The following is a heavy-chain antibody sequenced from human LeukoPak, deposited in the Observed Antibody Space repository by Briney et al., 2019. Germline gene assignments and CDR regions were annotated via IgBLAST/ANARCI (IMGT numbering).Heavy chain of an antibody. Sequence: SQTLSLTCAISGDSVSNNIATWNWVRQSPSRGLEWLGRTYYRSKWYNDYVVSVKSRININPDTSKNQFSLQLNSVTPEDTAVYYCARGGQGDGYSADEAFDLWGQGTMVTVS. CDR1: GDSVSNNIAT. CDR3: ARGGQGDGYSADEAFDL. V-gene: IGHV6-1*01. D-gene: IGHD5-18*01. CDR2: TYYRSKWYN. J-gene: IGHJ3*01.